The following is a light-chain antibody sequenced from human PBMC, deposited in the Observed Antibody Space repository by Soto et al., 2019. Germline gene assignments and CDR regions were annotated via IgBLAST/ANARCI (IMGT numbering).Light chain of an antibody. J-gene: IGKJ2*01. V-gene: IGKV3-20*01. CDR1: QSLRSSY. Sequence: EVVLTQSPNTLSLSPGERATLSCWASQSLRSSYLAWYQRKPGQAPRLLMFGASRRDTGIPDRFNGSGSGTDFILTISRLEPEDVAVYYCQQHGTSPYTFGQGTVLEIK. CDR3: QQHGTSPYT. CDR2: GAS.